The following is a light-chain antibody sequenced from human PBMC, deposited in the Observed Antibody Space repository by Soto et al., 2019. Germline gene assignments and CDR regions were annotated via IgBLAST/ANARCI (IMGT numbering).Light chain of an antibody. CDR3: QQYGSSPRT. Sequence: EIVLTQSPGTLSLSPGERATLSCRASQSVSSSYLAWYQQKPGQAPRLLIFGASTRAAGFPDRFSGSGSGTDFTLTISRLDPEDFAVYYCQQYGSSPRTFGQGTKVDIK. V-gene: IGKV3-20*01. CDR2: GAS. CDR1: QSVSSSY. J-gene: IGKJ1*01.